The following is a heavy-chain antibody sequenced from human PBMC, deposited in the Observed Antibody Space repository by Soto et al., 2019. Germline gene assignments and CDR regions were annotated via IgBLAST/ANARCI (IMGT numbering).Heavy chain of an antibody. D-gene: IGHD3-22*01. CDR1: GFSLRTSGVG. CDR2: IYWDDSE. Sequence: QITLNESGPTLVKPTQTLTLTCTFSGFSLRTSGVGVGWIRQPPGKALEWLALIYWDDSERYSPSLKSRLTITKDTSKNQVVLTLTNMDPVDTATYYCTHTLRWLHFDLWGRGSLVTVSS. V-gene: IGHV2-5*02. CDR3: THTLRWLHFDL. J-gene: IGHJ2*01.